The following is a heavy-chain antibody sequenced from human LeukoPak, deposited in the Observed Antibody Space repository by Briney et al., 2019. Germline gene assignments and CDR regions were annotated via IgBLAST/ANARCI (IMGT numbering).Heavy chain of an antibody. J-gene: IGHJ4*02. Sequence: SETLSLTCTVSGYSISSGYYWGWIRQPPGKGLEWIGNIYHSGSTYYNPSLKSRVTISVDTSKNQFSLKLSSVTAADTAVYYCARGPYYDFWSGYYSGSEFDYWGQGTLVTVSS. V-gene: IGHV4-38-2*02. D-gene: IGHD3-3*01. CDR2: IYHSGST. CDR3: ARGPYYDFWSGYYSGSEFDY. CDR1: GYSISSGYY.